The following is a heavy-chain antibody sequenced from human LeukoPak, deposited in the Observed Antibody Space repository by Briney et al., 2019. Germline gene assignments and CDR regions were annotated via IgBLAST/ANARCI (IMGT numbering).Heavy chain of an antibody. D-gene: IGHD1-26*01. Sequence: AGGSLRLSCAASGFTFSSYAMHWVRQAPGKGLEWVAVISYDGSNKYYADSVKGRFTISRDNSKNTLYLQMNSLRAEDTAVYYCARGGSYYWFDPWGQGTLVTVSS. CDR3: ARGGSYYWFDP. CDR1: GFTFSSYA. J-gene: IGHJ5*02. V-gene: IGHV3-30-3*01. CDR2: ISYDGSNK.